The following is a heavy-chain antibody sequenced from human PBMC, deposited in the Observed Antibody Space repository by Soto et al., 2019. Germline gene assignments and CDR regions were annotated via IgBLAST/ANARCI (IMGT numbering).Heavy chain of an antibody. CDR2: ISGSGGST. Sequence: PGGSMRLSCAASGFTFSSYAMSWVRQATGKRLALFSAISGSGGSTHYADSVKGRFTISRNNSQNTLYRHMSSLRAEETAVYYCAIDSYYYASSGYNSYYGMAVGGQGTTVTVSS. CDR3: AIDSYYYASSGYNSYYGMAV. CDR1: GFTFSSYA. V-gene: IGHV3-23*01. D-gene: IGHD3-22*01. J-gene: IGHJ6*02.